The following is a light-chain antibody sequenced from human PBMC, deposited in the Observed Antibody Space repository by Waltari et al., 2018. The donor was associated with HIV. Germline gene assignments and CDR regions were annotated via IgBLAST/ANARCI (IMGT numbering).Light chain of an antibody. V-gene: IGKV3-11*01. CDR2: DVS. CDR3: QQRRTWPQT. Sequence: EIVFTQSPATLSLSPGERATLSSRASQRVNGYLPWYQQNVCQAPRLLIYDVSNGATGIPARFRGGAYRADFTLTISRLEPEDCAVYYCQQRRTWPQTFGQGTKVEIK. CDR1: QRVNGY. J-gene: IGKJ1*01.